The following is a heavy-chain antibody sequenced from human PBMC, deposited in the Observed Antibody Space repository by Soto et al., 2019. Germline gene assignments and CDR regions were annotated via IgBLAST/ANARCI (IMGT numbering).Heavy chain of an antibody. CDR1: GFTFSSYS. J-gene: IGHJ4*02. Sequence: GGSLRLSCAASGFTFSSYSMNWVRQAPGKGLERVSYISSSSSTIYYADSVKGRFTISRDNVKNSLYLQMNSLRDEDTAVYYCARVRPEDYSEPYFDYWGQGTLVTVSS. CDR3: ARVRPEDYSEPYFDY. D-gene: IGHD2-15*01. V-gene: IGHV3-48*02. CDR2: ISSSSSTI.